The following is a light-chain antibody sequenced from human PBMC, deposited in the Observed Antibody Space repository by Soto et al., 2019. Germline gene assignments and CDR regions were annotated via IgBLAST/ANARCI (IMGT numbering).Light chain of an antibody. CDR3: QQYDDWPRT. Sequence: DKVMTQSPATLSVSPGERATLSCRASQSVSSNLAWYQHKPGQAPRLLIHDASTRATGIPARFSGSGSGTEFTLTIDSLQSEDFAIYYCQQYDDWPRTFGQGTKVE. CDR1: QSVSSN. CDR2: DAS. J-gene: IGKJ1*01. V-gene: IGKV3-15*01.